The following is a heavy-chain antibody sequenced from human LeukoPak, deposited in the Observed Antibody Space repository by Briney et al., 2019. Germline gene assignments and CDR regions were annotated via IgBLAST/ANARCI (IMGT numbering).Heavy chain of an antibody. D-gene: IGHD3-22*01. V-gene: IGHV1-8*02. CDR2: MNPNSGNT. CDR1: GGTFSSYA. Sequence: PGASVKVSCKASGGTFSSYAISWVRQATGQGLEWMGWMNPNSGNTGYAQKFQGRVTMTRNTSISTAYMELSSLRSEDTAVYYCARGGHYYDSSGYYSVSPSIVDYWGQGTLVTVSS. J-gene: IGHJ4*02. CDR3: ARGGHYYDSSGYYSVSPSIVDY.